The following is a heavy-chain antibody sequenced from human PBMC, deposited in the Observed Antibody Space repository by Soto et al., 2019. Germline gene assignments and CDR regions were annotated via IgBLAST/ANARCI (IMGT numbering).Heavy chain of an antibody. J-gene: IGHJ3*02. V-gene: IGHV1-8*01. CDR1: GYTFTSYD. CDR3: ARVLLWFGELSPGAFDI. D-gene: IGHD3-10*01. CDR2: MNPNSGNT. Sequence: ASVKVSCKASGYTFTSYDINWVRQATGQGLEWMGWMNPNSGNTGYAQKFQGRVTMTRNTSISTAYMELSSLRSEDTAGYYCARVLLWFGELSPGAFDIWGQGTMVTVSS.